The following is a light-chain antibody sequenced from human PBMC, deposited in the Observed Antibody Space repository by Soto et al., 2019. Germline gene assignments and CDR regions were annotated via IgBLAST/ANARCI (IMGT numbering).Light chain of an antibody. V-gene: IGLV2-14*01. CDR1: RSDVGGYNY. CDR3: TAYASTSTYVE. Sequence: QSALTQPASVSGSPGQSITISCTGTRSDVGGYNYVSWYQHHPGKAPNLMMYEVFNRPAGVSNRFSGSRSGNTASLTISGLLADDEADYYCTAYASTSTYVEFGGGTKVTVL. CDR2: EVF. J-gene: IGLJ2*01.